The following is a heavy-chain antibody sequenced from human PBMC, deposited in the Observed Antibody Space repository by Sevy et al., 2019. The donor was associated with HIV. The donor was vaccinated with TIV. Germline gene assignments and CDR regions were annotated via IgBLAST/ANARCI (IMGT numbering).Heavy chain of an antibody. Sequence: ASVKVSCKASGGTFSSYAISWVRQAPGQGLEWMGGIIPIFCTANYAQKFQGRVTITADESTSTAYMELSSLRSEDTAVYYCARGKSIAAPYYYGMDVWGQGTTVTVSS. CDR3: ARGKSIAAPYYYGMDV. V-gene: IGHV1-69*13. J-gene: IGHJ6*02. D-gene: IGHD6-6*01. CDR1: GGTFSSYA. CDR2: IIPIFCTA.